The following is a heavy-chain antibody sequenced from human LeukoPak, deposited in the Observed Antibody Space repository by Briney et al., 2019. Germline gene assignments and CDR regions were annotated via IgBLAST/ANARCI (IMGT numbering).Heavy chain of an antibody. CDR1: GGSISSSSYY. CDR2: IYYSGST. Sequence: NPSETLSLTCTVSGGSISSSSYYWGWIRQPPGKGLEWIGSIYYSGSTYYNPSLKSRVTISVDTSKNQFSLKLSSVTAADTAVYYCARVIRARQVSSGLFDYWGQGTLVTVSS. V-gene: IGHV4-39*07. J-gene: IGHJ4*02. D-gene: IGHD3-22*01. CDR3: ARVIRARQVSSGLFDY.